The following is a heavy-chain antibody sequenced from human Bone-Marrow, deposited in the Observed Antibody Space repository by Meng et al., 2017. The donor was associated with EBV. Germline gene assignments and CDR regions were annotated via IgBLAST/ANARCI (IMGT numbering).Heavy chain of an antibody. CDR2: INPNSGDT. Sequence: QPVESGAEVKKPGASGKVSCKASGYTFTGYYMHWVRQAPGQGLEWMGRINPNSGDTNYAQKFQGRVTMTRDTSISTAYMELSRLRSDDTAVYYCARAKAAAAGTLIDYWGQGTLVTVSS. D-gene: IGHD6-13*01. CDR3: ARAKAAAAGTLIDY. CDR1: GYTFTGYY. J-gene: IGHJ4*02. V-gene: IGHV1-2*06.